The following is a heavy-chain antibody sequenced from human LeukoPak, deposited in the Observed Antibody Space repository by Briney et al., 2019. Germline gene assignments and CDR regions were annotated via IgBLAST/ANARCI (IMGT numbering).Heavy chain of an antibody. CDR1: GFTFSGHS. D-gene: IGHD6-19*01. J-gene: IGHJ4*02. V-gene: IGHV3-23*01. Sequence: GGSLRLSCAASGFTFSGHSMSWVRQAPGKGLEWVSAISSGGDVTFYADSVKGRFIVSRDQANNMLSLQMSSLRAEDTALYYCAKHRAPVPGSHPKNPTAYFEDWGQGTLVTVSS. CDR3: AKHRAPVPGSHPKNPTAYFED. CDR2: ISSGGDVT.